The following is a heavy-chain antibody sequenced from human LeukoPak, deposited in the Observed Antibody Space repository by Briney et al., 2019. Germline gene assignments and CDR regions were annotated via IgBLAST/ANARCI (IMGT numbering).Heavy chain of an antibody. D-gene: IGHD1-1*01. J-gene: IGHJ4*02. CDR2: IKGDGSIT. Sequence: GGSLRLSCAASGFTFSTNWMHWVRQAPGKGLVWVSRIKGDGSITNYADSVKGRFTISRDNAKNTLYLQMNSLRAEDTAVYYCARENCYLDYWGQGTLVTVSS. CDR3: ARENCYLDY. V-gene: IGHV3-74*01. CDR1: GFTFSTNW.